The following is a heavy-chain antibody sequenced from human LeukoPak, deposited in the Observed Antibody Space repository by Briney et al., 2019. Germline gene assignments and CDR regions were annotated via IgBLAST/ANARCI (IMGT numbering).Heavy chain of an antibody. CDR1: GGSISSSSYY. D-gene: IGHD2-15*01. CDR2: IYYSGST. V-gene: IGHV4-39*01. CDR3: ARLCSGGSCYEEDYFDY. J-gene: IGHJ4*02. Sequence: AETLSLTCTVSGGSISSSSYYWGWIRQPPGKGLEWIGSIYYSGSTYYNLSLKSRVTISVDTSKNQFSLKLSSVTAADTAVYYCARLCSGGSCYEEDYFDYWGQGTLVTVSS.